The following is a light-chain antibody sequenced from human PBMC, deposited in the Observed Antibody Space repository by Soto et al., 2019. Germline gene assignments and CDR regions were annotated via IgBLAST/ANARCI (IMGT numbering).Light chain of an antibody. CDR1: QTVSSNY. CDR2: DAA. CDR3: QQYGSSPVT. V-gene: IGKV3-20*01. J-gene: IGKJ2*01. Sequence: EIVLTQSPGTPSLSPGEGATLSCRASQTVSSNYLAWYQQKPGQAPRLLIHDAASRAAGIPDRFSGSGSGTDFTLTISRLEPEDFAVYYCQQYGSSPVTFGQGTKLEIK.